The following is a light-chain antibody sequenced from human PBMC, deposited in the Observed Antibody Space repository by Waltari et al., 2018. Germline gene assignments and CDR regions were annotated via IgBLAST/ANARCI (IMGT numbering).Light chain of an antibody. CDR2: AVT. J-gene: IGLJ2*01. CDR3: ATWDDSLSTVV. CDR1: SSDVRSSNY. Sequence: QSALTQPASVSGSPGQSITLTSTGTSSDVRSSNYVSWYQQYPGKAPKLLIYAVTQRPSGVSDRFSGSKSGTSASLAISGLRSEDEADYYCATWDDSLSTVVFGGGTKLTVL. V-gene: IGLV2-14*01.